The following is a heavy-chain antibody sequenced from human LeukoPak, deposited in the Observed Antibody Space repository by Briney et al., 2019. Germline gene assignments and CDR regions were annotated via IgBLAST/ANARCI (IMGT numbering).Heavy chain of an antibody. CDR3: ARAVTVGYDYDY. CDR2: IYYSGST. D-gene: IGHD4-23*01. V-gene: IGHV4-30-4*01. CDR1: DGSIRSDDYY. J-gene: IGHJ4*02. Sequence: SETLSLTCTVSDGSIRSDDYYWRWIRQPPGKGLEWIGYIYYSGSTYYNPSLKSRVTISVDTSKKQFSLKLSSVTAADTAVYYCARAVTVGYDYDYWGQGTLVTVSS.